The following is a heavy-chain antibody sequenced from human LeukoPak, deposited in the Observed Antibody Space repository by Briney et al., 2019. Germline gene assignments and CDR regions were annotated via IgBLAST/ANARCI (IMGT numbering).Heavy chain of an antibody. Sequence: GGSLRLSCAASGFTFSRYAMSWVRQAPGKGLEWVSAISDSGGSTYYADSVKGRFTTSRDNSKNMLYLQMNSLRVEDTAVYYCAKGSAASRPYYFDYWGQGTLVTVSS. CDR3: AKGSAASRPYYFDY. D-gene: IGHD6-25*01. V-gene: IGHV3-23*01. J-gene: IGHJ4*02. CDR1: GFTFSRYA. CDR2: ISDSGGST.